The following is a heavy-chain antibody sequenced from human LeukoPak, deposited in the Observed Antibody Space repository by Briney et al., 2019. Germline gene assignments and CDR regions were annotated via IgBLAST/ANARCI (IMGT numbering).Heavy chain of an antibody. Sequence: SVKVPCKASGGTFSSYAISWERQAPGQGLEWMGGTIPIFGTANYAQKFQGRVTITADESTSTAYMELSSLRSEDTAVYYCARDEAAARPGYYYGMDVWGQGTTVTVSS. V-gene: IGHV1-69*13. CDR1: GGTFSSYA. CDR2: TIPIFGTA. CDR3: ARDEAAARPGYYYGMDV. D-gene: IGHD6-6*01. J-gene: IGHJ6*02.